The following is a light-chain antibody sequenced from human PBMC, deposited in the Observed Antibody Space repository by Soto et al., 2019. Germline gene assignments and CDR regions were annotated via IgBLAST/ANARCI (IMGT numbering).Light chain of an antibody. CDR3: SSYTSSSTHVV. Sequence: QSALTQPASVSGSPGQSITISCTGTSSDVGGYIYVSWYQQHPGKAPKLMIYDVSNRPSGVSNRFSGSKSGNTASLTISGLQAEDEADYYCSSYTSSSTHVVFGGGTQLTVL. V-gene: IGLV2-14*01. CDR1: SSDVGGYIY. J-gene: IGLJ2*01. CDR2: DVS.